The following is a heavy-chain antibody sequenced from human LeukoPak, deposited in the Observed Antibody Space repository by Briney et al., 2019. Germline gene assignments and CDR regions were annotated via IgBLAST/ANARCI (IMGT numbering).Heavy chain of an antibody. CDR2: IDHSGSI. Sequence: SETLSLTCGVYGGSFSGYYWTWIRQSPGKGLEWIGEIDHSGSINYNPSLKSRVTISVDTSKNQFSLKVTSVTAADTAVYYCARREIVATIDYWGQGTLVTVSS. J-gene: IGHJ4*02. CDR1: GGSFSGYY. V-gene: IGHV4-34*01. CDR3: ARREIVATIDY. D-gene: IGHD5-12*01.